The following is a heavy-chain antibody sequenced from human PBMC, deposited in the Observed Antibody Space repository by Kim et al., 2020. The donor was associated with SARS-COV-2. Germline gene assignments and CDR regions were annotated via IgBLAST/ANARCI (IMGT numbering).Heavy chain of an antibody. CDR2: IYSGGST. Sequence: GGSLRLSCAASGFTVSSNYMSWVRQAPGKGLEWVSVIYSGGSTYYADSVKGRFTISRDNSKNTLYLQMNSLRAEDTAVYYCARARPITGTISGFWFDPWGQGTLVTVSS. J-gene: IGHJ5*02. CDR3: ARARPITGTISGFWFDP. CDR1: GFTVSSNY. V-gene: IGHV3-66*01. D-gene: IGHD1-20*01.